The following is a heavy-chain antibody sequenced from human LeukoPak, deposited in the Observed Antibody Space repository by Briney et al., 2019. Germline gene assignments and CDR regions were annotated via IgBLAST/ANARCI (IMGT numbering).Heavy chain of an antibody. CDR3: ARDRATVFGVVIIVDAFDT. J-gene: IGHJ3*02. CDR1: RYTFTDYY. V-gene: IGHV1-2*02. Sequence: ASVKVSCKASRYTFTDYYIHWVRQAPGQGLEWMGWINPNSGDTNYAQKFQGRVTMSRDTSISTAYMEVSRLRSDDTAMYYCARDRATVFGVVIIVDAFDTWGHGTMVTVSS. D-gene: IGHD3-3*01. CDR2: INPNSGDT.